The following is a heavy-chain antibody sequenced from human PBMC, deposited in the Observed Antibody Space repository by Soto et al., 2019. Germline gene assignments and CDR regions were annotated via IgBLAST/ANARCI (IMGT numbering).Heavy chain of an antibody. CDR3: ARGWGRIFDY. V-gene: IGHV4-34*01. Sequence: QVQLQQWGAGLLKPSETLSLTCAVYSGSFSGYFWSWIRQPPGKGLECIGEINHSGSTNYNPSLKSRVTISVDTSKNQFSLKLRSVTAADTAVYYCARGWGRIFDYWGQGTLVTVSS. D-gene: IGHD7-27*01. CDR1: SGSFSGYF. CDR2: INHSGST. J-gene: IGHJ4*02.